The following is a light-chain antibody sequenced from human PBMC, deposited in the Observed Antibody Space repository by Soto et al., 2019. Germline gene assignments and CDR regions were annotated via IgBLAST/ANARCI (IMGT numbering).Light chain of an antibody. CDR2: DVS. CDR3: SLYTSSSSIYVV. CDR1: SSDVGGYNY. Sequence: QSVLTQPASVSGSPGQSITISCTGTSSDVGGYNYVSWYQQHPGKAPKLMIYDVSNRPTGVSNRFSGSKSGNTASLTISGLQAEDEADYYCSLYTSSSSIYVVFGGGTKLTVL. V-gene: IGLV2-14*01. J-gene: IGLJ2*01.